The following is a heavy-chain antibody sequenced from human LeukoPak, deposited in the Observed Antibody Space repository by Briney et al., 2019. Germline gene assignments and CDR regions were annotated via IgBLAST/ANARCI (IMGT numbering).Heavy chain of an antibody. CDR2: IIPIFGTA. Sequence: ASVKVSCKASGGTFSSYAISWVRQAPGQGLEWMGGIIPIFGTANYAQKFQGRATITADESTSTAYMELSSLRSEDTAVYYCASSSADHYYYYYGMDVWGKGPRSPSPQ. CDR1: GGTFSSYA. CDR3: ASSSADHYYYYYGMDV. V-gene: IGHV1-69*13. D-gene: IGHD6-6*01. J-gene: IGHJ6*01.